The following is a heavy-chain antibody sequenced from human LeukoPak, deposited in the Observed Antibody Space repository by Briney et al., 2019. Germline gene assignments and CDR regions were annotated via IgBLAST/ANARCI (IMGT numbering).Heavy chain of an antibody. CDR3: ARDRTSLDY. CDR2: ISSSGSTK. D-gene: IGHD2-2*01. J-gene: IGHJ4*02. CDR1: GITFSSYS. Sequence: PGGSLRLSCGASGITFSSYSMNWVRQAPGKGLEWVSYISSSGSTKYYADSVKGRFTISRDNSKNTLYLQMNSLRAEDTAVYYCARDRTSLDYWGQGTLVTVSS. V-gene: IGHV3-48*01.